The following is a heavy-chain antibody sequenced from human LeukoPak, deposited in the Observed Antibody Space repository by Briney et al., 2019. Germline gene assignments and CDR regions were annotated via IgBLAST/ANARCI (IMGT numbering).Heavy chain of an antibody. CDR3: AAYRIQLWFTLDAFDI. CDR2: ISGSGGST. D-gene: IGHD5-18*01. J-gene: IGHJ3*02. CDR1: GFTFSSYA. Sequence: GGSLRLSCAASGFTFSSYAMSWVRQAPGKGLEWVSAISGSGGSTYYADSVKGRFTISRDNSKNTLYLQMNSLRAEDTAVYYCAAYRIQLWFTLDAFDIWGQGTVVTVSS. V-gene: IGHV3-23*01.